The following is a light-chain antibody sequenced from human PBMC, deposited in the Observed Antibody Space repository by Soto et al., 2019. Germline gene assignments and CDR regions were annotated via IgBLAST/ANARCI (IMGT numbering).Light chain of an antibody. J-gene: IGLJ1*01. Sequence: QSVLTQPASVSGSPGQSIAISCTGTSSDVGVYNHVSWYQQHPGKAPKLMIYDVSNRPSGVSDRFSGSKSGNTASLTISGLQAEDEADYYCSSYTTSYTYVFGTGTKLTVL. V-gene: IGLV2-14*03. CDR3: SSYTTSYTYV. CDR1: SSDVGVYNH. CDR2: DVS.